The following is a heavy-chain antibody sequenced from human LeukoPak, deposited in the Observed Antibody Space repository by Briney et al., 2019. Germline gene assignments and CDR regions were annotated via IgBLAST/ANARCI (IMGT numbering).Heavy chain of an antibody. D-gene: IGHD5-18*01. V-gene: IGHV3-30*14. J-gene: IGHJ4*02. CDR2: ISYDGSNK. Sequence: TGRSLRLSCAASGFTFSNYAMHWVRQAPGKGLEWVAVISYDGSNKYYADSVRGRFTISRDNSKNTLYLQMNSLRAEDTAVYYCASGYSYGDDYWGQGTLVTVSS. CDR3: ASGYSYGDDY. CDR1: GFTFSNYA.